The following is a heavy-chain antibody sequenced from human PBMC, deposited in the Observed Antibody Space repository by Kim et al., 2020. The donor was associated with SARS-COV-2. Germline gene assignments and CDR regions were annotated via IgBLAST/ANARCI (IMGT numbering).Heavy chain of an antibody. CDR2: INHSGST. J-gene: IGHJ4*01. CDR1: GVSFSGYY. V-gene: IGHV4-34*01. Sequence: SETLSLTCAVYGVSFSGYYWSWIRQPPGKGLEWIGEINHSGSTNYNPSLKSRVTISVDTSKNQFSLKLSSVTAADTAVDYCARGYCTNGVCARGGFDYWG. CDR3: ARGYCTNGVCARGGFDY. D-gene: IGHD2-8*01.